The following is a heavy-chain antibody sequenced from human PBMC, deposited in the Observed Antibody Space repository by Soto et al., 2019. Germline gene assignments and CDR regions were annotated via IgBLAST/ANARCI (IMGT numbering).Heavy chain of an antibody. D-gene: IGHD2-21*02. CDR2: ISYPGTT. CDR3: ARGGVMVTDNWLDP. CDR1: NYSISNYY. J-gene: IGHJ5*02. V-gene: IGHV4-59*08. Sequence: QVHLHESGPGLVKPSETLSLTCTVSNYSISNYYWNWIRQSPGKGLEWIGYISYPGTTNYNPSLKSRVAISLDTSKKQFSLALSSVTAADTAVYFCARGGVMVTDNWLDPWGQGTLVTVSS.